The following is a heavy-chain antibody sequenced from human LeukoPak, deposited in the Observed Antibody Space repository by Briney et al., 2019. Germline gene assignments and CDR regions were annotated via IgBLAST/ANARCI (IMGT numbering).Heavy chain of an antibody. D-gene: IGHD2-2*01. CDR2: IYYSGST. V-gene: IGHV4-59*01. Sequence: PSETLSLTCTVSGGSISSYYWSWIRQPPGKGLEWIGYIYYSGSTNYNPSLKSRVTISVDTSKNQFSLKPSSVTAADTAVYHCARGSTRWAFDIWGQGTMVTVSS. J-gene: IGHJ3*02. CDR3: ARGSTRWAFDI. CDR1: GGSISSYY.